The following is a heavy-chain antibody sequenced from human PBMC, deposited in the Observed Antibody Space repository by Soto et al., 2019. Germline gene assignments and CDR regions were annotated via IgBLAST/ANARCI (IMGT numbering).Heavy chain of an antibody. CDR1: GNTLTSYG. V-gene: IGHV1-3*01. Sequence: SVKVGCKSSGNTLTSYGIHLVRQAPGQRLEWMGWINAANGDTKYSPKFQGRVTITRDTSASTAYMELSSLRSEDTAVYYCVRRHVSATGIDWFDPWGQGTLVTVSS. CDR2: INAANGDT. CDR3: VRRHVSATGIDWFDP. J-gene: IGHJ5*02. D-gene: IGHD6-13*01.